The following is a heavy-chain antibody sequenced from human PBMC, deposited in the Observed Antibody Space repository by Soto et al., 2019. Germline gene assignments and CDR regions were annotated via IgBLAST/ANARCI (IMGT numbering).Heavy chain of an antibody. D-gene: IGHD1-26*01. J-gene: IGHJ3*02. V-gene: IGHV1-8*01. CDR2: MNPNSGNT. CDR1: GYTFTSYD. CDR3: ANRRIVGAEDAFDI. Sequence: QVPLVQSGAEVKKPGASVKVSCKASGYTFTSYDINWVRQATGQGLEWMGWMNPNSGNTGYAQKFQGRVTMTRNTSISTAYMELSSLRSEDTAVYYCANRRIVGAEDAFDIWGQGTMVTVSS.